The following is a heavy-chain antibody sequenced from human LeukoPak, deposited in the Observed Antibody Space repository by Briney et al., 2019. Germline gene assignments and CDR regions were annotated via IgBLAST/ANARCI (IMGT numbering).Heavy chain of an antibody. CDR3: ARGSSGYFLDY. CDR2: INPSGGST. V-gene: IGHV1-46*01. J-gene: IGHJ4*02. Sequence: ASVKVSCKASGYTFTSYDINWVRQAPGQGLEWMGIINPSGGSTSYAQKFQGRVTMTRDTSTSTVYMELSSLRSEDTAVYYCARGSSGYFLDYWGQGTLVTVSS. D-gene: IGHD3-22*01. CDR1: GYTFTSYD.